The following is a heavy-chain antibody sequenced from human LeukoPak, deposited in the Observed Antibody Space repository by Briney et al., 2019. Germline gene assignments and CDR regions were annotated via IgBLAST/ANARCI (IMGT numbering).Heavy chain of an antibody. J-gene: IGHJ5*02. D-gene: IGHD2-21*01. CDR2: INPNSGGT. CDR1: GYSFTDYY. Sequence: ASVKVSCKTSGYSFTDYYMHWVRQAPGQGPEWMGWINPNSGGTSSAQKFQGRVTMTRDTSITTVYMEVSWLTSDDTAIYYCASADRLDGGPYLIGPWGQGTLVTVSS. V-gene: IGHV1-2*02. CDR3: ASADRLDGGPYLIGP.